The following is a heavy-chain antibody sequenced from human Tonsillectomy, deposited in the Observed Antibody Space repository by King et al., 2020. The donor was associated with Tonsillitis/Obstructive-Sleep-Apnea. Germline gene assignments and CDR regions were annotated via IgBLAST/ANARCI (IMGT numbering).Heavy chain of an antibody. J-gene: IGHJ5*02. Sequence: TLKESGPTLVKPTQTLTLTCTFSGFSLSTTGVGVGWIRQPPGKALEWLALIYWDDNKRYSPSLKSRLTITKDTSKNQVVLTMTNIDPVDTATYYCAHRMRWFDPWGQGTLVTVSS. CDR3: AHRMRWFDP. CDR2: IYWDDNK. CDR1: GFSLSTTGVG. V-gene: IGHV2-5*02.